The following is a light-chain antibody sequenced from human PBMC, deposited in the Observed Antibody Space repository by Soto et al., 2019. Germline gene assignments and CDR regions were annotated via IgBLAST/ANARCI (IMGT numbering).Light chain of an antibody. J-gene: IGKJ1*01. Sequence: DIQMTQSPSTMYTSXGDSVTITXXASQSITTWLAWYQQRPGKAPKLLIYDVSSLQSGVPSRFSGSGSGTEFTLTISSLQPDDFATYYCQHYNSYSWTFGQGTKVDI. CDR3: QHYNSYSWT. CDR2: DVS. V-gene: IGKV1-5*01. CDR1: QSITTW.